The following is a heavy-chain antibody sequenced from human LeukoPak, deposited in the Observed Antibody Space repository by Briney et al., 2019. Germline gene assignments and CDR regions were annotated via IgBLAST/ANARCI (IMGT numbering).Heavy chain of an antibody. CDR1: GYSISSGYY. Sequence: SETLSLTCTVSGYSISSGYYWGWIRQPPGKGLEWIGRIYHSGSTYYNPSLKSRVTISVDTSKNQFSLKLSSVTAADTAVYYCARDLVGATPFDPWGQGTLVTVSS. J-gene: IGHJ5*02. D-gene: IGHD1-26*01. CDR2: IYHSGST. CDR3: ARDLVGATPFDP. V-gene: IGHV4-38-2*02.